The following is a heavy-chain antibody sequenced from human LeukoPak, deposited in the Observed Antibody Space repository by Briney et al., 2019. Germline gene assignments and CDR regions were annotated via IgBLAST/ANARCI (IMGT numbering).Heavy chain of an antibody. D-gene: IGHD3-22*01. CDR3: TTDSYYYDSSGYQSSPSFDY. J-gene: IGHJ4*02. V-gene: IGHV3-15*01. CDR2: IKSKTDGRTT. Sequence: SGGSLRLSCAASGFTFSNAWMSWVRQAPGKGLEWVGRIKSKTDGRTTDYAAPVKGRFTISRDDSKNTLYLQMNSLKTEDTAVYYCTTDSYYYDSSGYQSSPSFDYWGQGTLVTVSS. CDR1: GFTFSNAW.